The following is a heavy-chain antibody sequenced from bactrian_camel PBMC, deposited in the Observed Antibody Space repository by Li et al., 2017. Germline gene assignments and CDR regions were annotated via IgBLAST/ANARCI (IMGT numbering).Heavy chain of an antibody. CDR3: AAVYSTCDFWDHRATK. J-gene: IGHJ4*01. CDR2: TYTGGGTP. V-gene: IGHV3S1*01. CDR1: GDTYSRLC. Sequence: QVQLVESGGGSVQAGRSVMLSCEISGDTYSRLCMAWFRQSPGKERKEVAATYTGGGTPWYADSVKGRFTVSQNNAQNTLYLQMNSLEPDDTATYYCAAVYSTCDFWDHRATKWGQGPQVPVS. D-gene: IGHD3*01.